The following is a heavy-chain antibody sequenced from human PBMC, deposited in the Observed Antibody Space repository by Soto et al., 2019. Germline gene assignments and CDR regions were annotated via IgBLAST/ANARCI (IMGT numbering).Heavy chain of an antibody. D-gene: IGHD6-19*01. Sequence: QITLKESGPTLVKPTQTLTLTCTFSGFSLSTSGVGVGWIRQPPGKALEWLALIYWDDDKRYSPSLKSRLTITKDASKNKVVLTMTNMDPVDTATYYCAPTHSSSGNNWFDPWGQGTLVTVSS. V-gene: IGHV2-5*02. J-gene: IGHJ5*02. CDR2: IYWDDDK. CDR1: GFSLSTSGVG. CDR3: APTHSSSGNNWFDP.